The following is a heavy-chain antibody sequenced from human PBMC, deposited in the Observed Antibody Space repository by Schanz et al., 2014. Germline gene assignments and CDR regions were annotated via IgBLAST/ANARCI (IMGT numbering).Heavy chain of an antibody. V-gene: IGHV3-48*01. Sequence: EVQLVASGGGLVQPGGSLRLSCAASGITFSSHSFNWVRQAPGKGLEWISYITYNGGTIYYADSVKGRFTISRDNAKNSLYLQMNSLRAEDTAVYYCAKGRFGELSAFDIWGQGTMVTVSS. CDR1: GITFSSHS. J-gene: IGHJ3*02. CDR3: AKGRFGELSAFDI. CDR2: ITYNGGTI. D-gene: IGHD3-10*01.